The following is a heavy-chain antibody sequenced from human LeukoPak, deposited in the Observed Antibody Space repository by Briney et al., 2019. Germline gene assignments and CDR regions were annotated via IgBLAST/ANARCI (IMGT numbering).Heavy chain of an antibody. CDR3: AKSSWGYDFWSGYPDDY. D-gene: IGHD3-3*01. CDR2: IRGDGATM. J-gene: IGHJ4*02. CDR1: GFTFRSHA. V-gene: IGHV3-23*01. Sequence: GGSLRLSCAASGFTFRSHAMSWVRRAPGRGLEWVSAIRGDGATMFYADSVKGRITVSRDNSKNTLYLQFNSLRVDDTAVYYCAKSSWGYDFWSGYPDDYWGQGTLVTVSS.